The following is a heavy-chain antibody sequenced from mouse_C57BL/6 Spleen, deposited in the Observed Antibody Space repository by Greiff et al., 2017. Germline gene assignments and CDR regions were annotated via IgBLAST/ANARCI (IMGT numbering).Heavy chain of an antibody. V-gene: IGHV5-6*02. D-gene: IGHD1-1*01. CDR3: SRRNYDSSPAWFAY. J-gene: IGHJ3*01. CDR1: GFTFSSYG. Sequence: DVMLVESGGDLVKPGGSLKLSCAASGFTFSSYGMSWVRQTPDKRLEWVATISSGGSYTYYPDSVKGRFTISIDNANNTLYLQMSSLKSEDTAMYYCSRRNYDSSPAWFAYWGQGTLVTVSA. CDR2: ISSGGSYT.